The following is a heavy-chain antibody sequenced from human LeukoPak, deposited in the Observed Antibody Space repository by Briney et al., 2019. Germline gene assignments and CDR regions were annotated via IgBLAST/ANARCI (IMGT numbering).Heavy chain of an antibody. V-gene: IGHV4-39*01. CDR2: IYYSGST. CDR1: GGSISSSSYY. D-gene: IGHD6-13*01. J-gene: IGHJ1*01. Sequence: ASETLSLTCTVSGGSISSSSYYWGWIRQPPGKGLEWIESIYYSGSTYYNPSLKSRVTISVDTSKNQFSLKLSSVTAADTAVYYCARAGYSSSWSPKPFQHWGQGTLVTVSS. CDR3: ARAGYSSSWSPKPFQH.